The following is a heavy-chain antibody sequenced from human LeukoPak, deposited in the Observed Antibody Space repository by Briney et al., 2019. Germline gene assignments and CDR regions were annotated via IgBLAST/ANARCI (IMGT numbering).Heavy chain of an antibody. Sequence: KASETLSLTCTVSGGSISSYYWSWIRQPPGKGLEWIGYIYYSGSTNYNPSLKSRVTISVDTSKNQFSLKLSSVTAADTAVYYCARAYCSSTSCYTEDYYYMDVWGKGTTVTVSS. CDR1: GGSISSYY. V-gene: IGHV4-59*01. D-gene: IGHD2-2*02. CDR3: ARAYCSSTSCYTEDYYYMDV. CDR2: IYYSGST. J-gene: IGHJ6*03.